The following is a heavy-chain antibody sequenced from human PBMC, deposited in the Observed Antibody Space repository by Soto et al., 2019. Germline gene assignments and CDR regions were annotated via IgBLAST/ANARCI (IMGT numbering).Heavy chain of an antibody. J-gene: IGHJ4*02. CDR3: ATSDFWSGGFDY. CDR2: ISGSGGST. Sequence: GGSLRLSCAASGFTFSSYAMSWVRQAPGKGLEWVSVISGSGGSTYYADCGKGRFTISRDNSRNTLYLQMNSLRAEDTAVYYCATSDFWSGGFDYWGQGTLVTVSS. CDR1: GFTFSSYA. D-gene: IGHD3-3*01. V-gene: IGHV3-23*01.